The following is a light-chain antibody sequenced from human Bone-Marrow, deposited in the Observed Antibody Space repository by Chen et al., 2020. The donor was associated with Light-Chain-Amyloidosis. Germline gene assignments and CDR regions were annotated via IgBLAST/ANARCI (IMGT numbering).Light chain of an antibody. Sequence: SSVLTQPPSMSVSPGQTAEITCGGSSLGINSVHWYQQKPGQGPVLVVYDDSERASGIPDHFAGSKSGNTATLTSSRVEAGDEADYFCQLWDSSSDHWVFGGGTKLTVL. J-gene: IGLJ3*02. CDR1: SLGINS. CDR3: QLWDSSSDHWV. V-gene: IGLV3-21*02. CDR2: DDS.